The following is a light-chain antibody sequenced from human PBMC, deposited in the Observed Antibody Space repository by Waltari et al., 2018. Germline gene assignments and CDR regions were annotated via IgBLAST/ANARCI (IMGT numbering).Light chain of an antibody. CDR3: QTWGTGIRVV. Sequence: QLALTQSPSASASLGASVKLTCNLSSGHTGYAIAWHQQQPERGPRYLMKVNSDGSHSKGDGIPDRFSGSSSGAERYLTISSLQSEDEADYYCQTWGTGIRVVFGGATKLTVL. J-gene: IGLJ2*01. CDR1: SGHTGYA. V-gene: IGLV4-69*01. CDR2: VNSDGSH.